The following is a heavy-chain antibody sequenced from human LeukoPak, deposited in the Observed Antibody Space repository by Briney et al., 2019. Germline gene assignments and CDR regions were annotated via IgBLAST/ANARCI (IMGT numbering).Heavy chain of an antibody. CDR2: ISSSSSTI. D-gene: IGHD3-22*01. Sequence: GRSLRLSCAASGFTFSSYSMNWVRQAPGKGLEWVSYISSSSSTIYYADSVKGRFTISRDNAKNSLYLQMNSLRAEDTAVYYCAREAYDSSGYYRESDYWGQGTLVTVSS. CDR3: AREAYDSSGYYRESDY. V-gene: IGHV3-48*01. J-gene: IGHJ4*02. CDR1: GFTFSSYS.